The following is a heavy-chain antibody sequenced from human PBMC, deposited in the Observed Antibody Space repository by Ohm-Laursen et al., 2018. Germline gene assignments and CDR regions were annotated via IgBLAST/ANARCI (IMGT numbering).Heavy chain of an antibody. CDR3: ARGLYNFYYHMDV. CDR1: GFTFDDYA. V-gene: IGHV3-9*01. Sequence: SLRLSCSASGFTFDDYAMHWVRQAPGKGLEWVSGISYNSGSINYADSVKGRFTISRDNAKNSLYLQMDSLRVEDTALYYCARGLYNFYYHMDVWGQGTTVTVSS. J-gene: IGHJ6*02. CDR2: ISYNSGSI.